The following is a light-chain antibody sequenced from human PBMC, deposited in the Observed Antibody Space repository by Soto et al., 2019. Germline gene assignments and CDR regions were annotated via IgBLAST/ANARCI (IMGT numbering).Light chain of an antibody. V-gene: IGKV3-20*01. CDR2: GAS. CDR1: QCVSSSY. J-gene: IGKJ1*01. Sequence: EIVLTQSPGTLSLSPRERATFSCRASQCVSSSYLAWYQQKPGQAPRLLIYGASSRATGIPDRFSGSGSGTDFTLTISRLEPEDFAVYYCQQYGSSPPWTFGQGTKVDIK. CDR3: QQYGSSPPWT.